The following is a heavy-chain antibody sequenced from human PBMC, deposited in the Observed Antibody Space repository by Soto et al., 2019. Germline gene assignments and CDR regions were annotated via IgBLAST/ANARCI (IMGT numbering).Heavy chain of an antibody. J-gene: IGHJ4*02. CDR3: AHSGYDSPYFDY. CDR2: IYYSGST. D-gene: IGHD5-12*01. V-gene: IGHV4-39*01. Sequence: SETLSLTCTVSGGSISSSSYYWGWIRQPPGKGLEWIGSIYYSGSTYYNPSLKSRVTISVDMSKNQFSLKLGSVTAADTAVYYCAHSGYDSPYFDYWGQGTLVTVSS. CDR1: GGSISSSSYY.